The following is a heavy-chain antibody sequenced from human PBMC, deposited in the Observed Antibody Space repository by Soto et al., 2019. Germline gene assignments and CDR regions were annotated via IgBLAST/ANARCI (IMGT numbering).Heavy chain of an antibody. D-gene: IGHD3-10*01. V-gene: IGHV3-23*01. Sequence: GGSLRLSCAASGFTFSSYAMSWVRQAPGKGLEWVSAISGSGGSTYYADSVKGRFTISRDNSKNTLYLQMNSLRAEDTAVYYCAKDGGVRGAHNYYYYMDVWGKGTTVTVSS. CDR3: AKDGGVRGAHNYYYYMDV. CDR2: ISGSGGST. J-gene: IGHJ6*03. CDR1: GFTFSSYA.